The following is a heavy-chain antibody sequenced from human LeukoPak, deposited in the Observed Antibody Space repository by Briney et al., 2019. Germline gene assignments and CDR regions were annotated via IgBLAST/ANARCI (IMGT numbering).Heavy chain of an antibody. V-gene: IGHV1-2*06. D-gene: IGHD3-16*02. CDR1: GFTYTGYY. CDR3: AREDISASFPFDL. Sequence: GPSVNVSCKATGFTYTGYYMHWVRQAPGQGPEWMGRIMLSSGGTDSSQKFQGRVTMTRDTSISTAYMEVSGLTSDDTAGYYCAREDISASFPFDLWGQGSLVTPSA. J-gene: IGHJ4*02. CDR2: IMLSSGGT.